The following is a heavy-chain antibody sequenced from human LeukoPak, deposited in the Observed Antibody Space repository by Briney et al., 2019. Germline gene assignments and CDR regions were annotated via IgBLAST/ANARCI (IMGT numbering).Heavy chain of an antibody. J-gene: IGHJ5*02. CDR1: GGSFSGYY. CDR3: ARASGTGSTAFDP. V-gene: IGHV4-34*01. Sequence: SETLSLTCAVYGGSFSGYYWSWIRQPPGKGLEWIGSIYYSGSTYYNPSLKSRVTISVDTSKNQFSLKLSSVTAADTAVYYCARASGTGSTAFDPWAREPWSPSPQ. CDR2: IYYSGST. D-gene: IGHD3-10*01.